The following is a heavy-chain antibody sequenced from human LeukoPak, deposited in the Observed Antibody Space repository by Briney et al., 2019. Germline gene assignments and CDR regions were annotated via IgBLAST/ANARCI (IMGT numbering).Heavy chain of an antibody. CDR2: IYYSGST. Sequence: SETLSLTCTVSGGSISSGVYYWSWIRQPPGKGLEWIGYIYYSGSTYYNPSLKSRVTISVDTSKNQFSLKLSSVTAADTAVYYCARASLYDFWSGYYVRGWFDPWGQGTLVTVSS. D-gene: IGHD3-3*01. CDR3: ARASLYDFWSGYYVRGWFDP. J-gene: IGHJ5*02. V-gene: IGHV4-30-4*08. CDR1: GGSISSGVYY.